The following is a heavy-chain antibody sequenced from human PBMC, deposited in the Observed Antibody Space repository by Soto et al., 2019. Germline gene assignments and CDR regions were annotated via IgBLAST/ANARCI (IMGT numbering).Heavy chain of an antibody. CDR2: IDPTDSYT. J-gene: IGHJ6*02. V-gene: IGHV5-10-1*01. D-gene: IGHD2-2*02. CDR3: AATHPLYTTSRGGSYGMDV. CDR1: PYNSTSYW. Sequence: GESMKISCNGSPYNSTSYWSTWVRQMHGKGLEWMGRIDPTDSYTNYSPSFQGHVTISADMSINTAYLQWSSLKASDTAMYYCAATHPLYTTSRGGSYGMDVWGQGTMVTVSS.